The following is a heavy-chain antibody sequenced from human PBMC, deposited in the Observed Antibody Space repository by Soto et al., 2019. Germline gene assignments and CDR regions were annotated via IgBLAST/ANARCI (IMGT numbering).Heavy chain of an antibody. V-gene: IGHV1-46*01. J-gene: IGHJ4*02. CDR2: IDPGRGST. CDR1: GYTFTSYN. D-gene: IGHD5-18*01. Sequence: ASVKVSCKASGYTFTSYNIHWVRQAPGQGLEWMGIIDPGRGSTTYAQKFQGRVTMTRDTSTSTVYMDLSGLRSEDTALYYCARFASYETKWGQGTLVTVSS. CDR3: ARFASYETK.